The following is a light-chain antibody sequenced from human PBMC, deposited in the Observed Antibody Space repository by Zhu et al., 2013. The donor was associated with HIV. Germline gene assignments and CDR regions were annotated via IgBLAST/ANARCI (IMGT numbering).Light chain of an antibody. CDR2: KTS. CDR1: QGISNH. Sequence: DIQLTQSPSFLSASVGDRVTITCRASQGISNHLAWYQQKPGKAPKLLIYKTSTLESGVPSRFSASGSGTEFTLTISSLQPDDFATYYCQQYDSYSLTFGGGT. J-gene: IGKJ4*01. V-gene: IGKV1-5*03. CDR3: QQYDSYSLT.